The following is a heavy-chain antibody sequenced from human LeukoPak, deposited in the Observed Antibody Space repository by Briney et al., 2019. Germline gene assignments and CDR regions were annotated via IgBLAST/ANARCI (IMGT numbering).Heavy chain of an antibody. CDR2: IYYSWST. J-gene: IGHJ6*03. CDR3: ARGNIVVVPAASYYYMDV. V-gene: IGHV4-59*01. Sequence: SETLSLTCTVSGGSISSYYWSWIRQPPGKGLEWIGYIYYSWSTNYNPSLKSRVTISVVTSKNQFSLKLSSVTAADTAVYYCARGNIVVVPAASYYYMDVWGKGTTVTISS. D-gene: IGHD2-2*01. CDR1: GGSISSYY.